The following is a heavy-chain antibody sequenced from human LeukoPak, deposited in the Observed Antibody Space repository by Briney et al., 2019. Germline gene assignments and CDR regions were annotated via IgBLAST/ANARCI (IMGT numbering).Heavy chain of an antibody. CDR2: ISGSGGST. CDR1: GFTFSSYA. CDR3: AKDLLWFRELLPFDY. Sequence: GGSLRLSSAASGFTFSSYAMSWVRQAPGKGLEWVSAISGSGGSTYYADSVKGRFTISRDNSRNTLYLQMNSLRAEDTAVYYCAKDLLWFRELLPFDYWGQGTLVTVSS. V-gene: IGHV3-23*01. J-gene: IGHJ4*02. D-gene: IGHD3-10*01.